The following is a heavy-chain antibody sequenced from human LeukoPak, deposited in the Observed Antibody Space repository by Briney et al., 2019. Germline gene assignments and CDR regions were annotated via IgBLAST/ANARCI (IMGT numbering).Heavy chain of an antibody. CDR2: ITSSGNTM. D-gene: IGHD4-11*01. V-gene: IGHV3-48*03. CDR1: GFTFSSYE. J-gene: IGHJ5*02. Sequence: QPGGSLRLSCAASGFTFSSYEMNWVRQAPGKGLEWVSFITSSGNTMYYADSVKGRFTISRDNAKNSLYLQMNSLRADDTAVYYCARLRSKYWFDPWGQGTLVTVSP. CDR3: ARLRSKYWFDP.